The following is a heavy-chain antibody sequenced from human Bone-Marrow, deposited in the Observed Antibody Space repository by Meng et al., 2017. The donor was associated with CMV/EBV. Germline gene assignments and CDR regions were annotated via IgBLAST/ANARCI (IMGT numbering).Heavy chain of an antibody. CDR2: IIPIFGTG. CDR3: ARGWGGDQEAIDY. V-gene: IGHV1-69*01. D-gene: IGHD4-17*01. J-gene: IGHJ4*02. Sequence: KAWGGTFSSYAIRWVRQAPGQGLEWMGVIIPIFGTGNYAQKFQGRVTITADESTTTAYMDLSSLRSEDTAVYYCARGWGGDQEAIDYWGQGTLVTVSS. CDR1: GGTFSSYA.